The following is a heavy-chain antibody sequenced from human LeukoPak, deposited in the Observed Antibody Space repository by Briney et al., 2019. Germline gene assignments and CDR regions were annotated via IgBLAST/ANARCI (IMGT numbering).Heavy chain of an antibody. Sequence: GGSLRLSCAASGFTVSGNYMSWVRQAPGKGLEWVSVIYSDGSTYHADSVKGRFTISGHNSKNTLYLQMNSLRAEDTAVYYCARGLASVAVAAGDSYYGMDVWGQGTTVTVSS. J-gene: IGHJ6*02. CDR3: ARGLASVAVAAGDSYYGMDV. D-gene: IGHD6-19*01. CDR2: IYSDGST. V-gene: IGHV3-53*04. CDR1: GFTVSGNY.